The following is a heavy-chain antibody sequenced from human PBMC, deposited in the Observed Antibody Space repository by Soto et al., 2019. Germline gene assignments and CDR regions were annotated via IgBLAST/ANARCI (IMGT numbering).Heavy chain of an antibody. Sequence: QVTLKESGPVLVKPTETLTLTCTVSGFSLSNARMGVIWIRQPPGKALEWLAHIFSNYEKSYSTSLKSRLTISKDTSKSQVVLTMTNMDPVDTATYYCARILYSSGPRNYYGMAVWGQGTTVTVSS. V-gene: IGHV2-26*01. J-gene: IGHJ6*02. CDR2: IFSNYEK. CDR3: ARILYSSGPRNYYGMAV. D-gene: IGHD6-19*01. CDR1: GFSLSNARMG.